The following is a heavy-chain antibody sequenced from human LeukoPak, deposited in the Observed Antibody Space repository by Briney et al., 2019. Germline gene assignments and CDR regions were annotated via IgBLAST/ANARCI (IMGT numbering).Heavy chain of an antibody. Sequence: SETLSLTCTVSGGSISSHYWSWIRQPPGKGLEWVGDIYYSGSTNYNPSPKTRVPISVDKSKNQFSLKLCSVTAADTALYYCASGVRGTASWFDPWGQGTLVTVSS. V-gene: IGHV4-59*11. CDR3: ASGVRGTASWFDP. CDR1: GGSISSHY. D-gene: IGHD3-10*01. CDR2: IYYSGST. J-gene: IGHJ5*02.